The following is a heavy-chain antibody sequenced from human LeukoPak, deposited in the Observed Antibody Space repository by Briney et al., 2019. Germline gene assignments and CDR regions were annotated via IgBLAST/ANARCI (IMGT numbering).Heavy chain of an antibody. J-gene: IGHJ4*02. V-gene: IGHV3-43*01. Sequence: PGGSLRLSCAASGFTFDDYTMHWVRQAPGKGLEWVSLISWDGGSTYYADSVKGRFTISRDNSKNSLYLQMNSLRTKDTALYYCAKQELDYWGQGTLVTVSS. CDR3: AKQELDY. D-gene: IGHD1-26*01. CDR2: ISWDGGST. CDR1: GFTFDDYT.